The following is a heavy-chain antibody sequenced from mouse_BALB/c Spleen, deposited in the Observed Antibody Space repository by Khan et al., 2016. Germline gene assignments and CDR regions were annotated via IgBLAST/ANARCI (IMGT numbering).Heavy chain of an antibody. J-gene: IGHJ2*01. Sequence: EVQLQESGGGLVQPGGSLKLSCAASGFDFSRYWMSWVRQAPGKGLEWIGEINPDSSTINYTPSLKDKFIISRDNAKNTLYLQMSKVRSEDTARYYSARLHYYGYMNYWGQGTTLTVSS. V-gene: IGHV4-1*02. CDR1: GFDFSRYW. D-gene: IGHD1-2*01. CDR2: INPDSSTI. CDR3: ARLHYYGYMNY.